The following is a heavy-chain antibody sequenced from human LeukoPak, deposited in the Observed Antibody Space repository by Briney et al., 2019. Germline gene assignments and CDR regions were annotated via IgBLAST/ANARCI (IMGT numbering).Heavy chain of an antibody. V-gene: IGHV2-5*01. CDR2: IYGNDDK. CDR1: GFSLSTTGVG. CDR3: AHRRKAVGENWFDP. D-gene: IGHD4-17*01. J-gene: IGHJ5*02. Sequence: SGPTLVNPTQTLTLTCTFSGFSLSTTGVGVGWIRQPPGRALEWLAVIYGNDDKRYSPSLSSRLTISKDTSKNQVVLTLTNMDPVDTATYYCAHRRKAVGENWFDPWGQGTLVTVFS.